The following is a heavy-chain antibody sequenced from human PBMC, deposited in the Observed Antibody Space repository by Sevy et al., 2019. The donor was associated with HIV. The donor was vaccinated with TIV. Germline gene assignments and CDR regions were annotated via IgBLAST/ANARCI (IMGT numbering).Heavy chain of an antibody. J-gene: IGHJ4*02. D-gene: IGHD6-13*01. CDR2: IWYDGDNK. V-gene: IGHV3-33*06. CDR3: AKGIAASGYYFDS. Sequence: GGSLRLSCAASGFTFSRYGMHWVRQTPGKGMEWVAGIWYDGDNKDYSDYGRGRFTISRDNSKNTVYLHMSSLRVEDTATYYCAKGIAASGYYFDSWGQGTLVTVSS. CDR1: GFTFSRYG.